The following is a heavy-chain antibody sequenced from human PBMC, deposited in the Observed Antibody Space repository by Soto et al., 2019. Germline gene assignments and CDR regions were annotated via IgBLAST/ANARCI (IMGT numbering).Heavy chain of an antibody. CDR3: ARSAMAGDYYYYGMDV. CDR2: ISVYNGNT. J-gene: IGHJ6*02. V-gene: IGHV1-18*04. CDR1: GYTFSSYG. Sequence: ASVKVSCKASGYTFSSYGITWVRQAPGQGLEWMGWISVYNGNTNYAQKLQDRVTMTADTSTSTAYMELRSLRSDDTAFYYCARSAMAGDYYYYGMDVWGQGTTVTVSS. D-gene: IGHD6-19*01.